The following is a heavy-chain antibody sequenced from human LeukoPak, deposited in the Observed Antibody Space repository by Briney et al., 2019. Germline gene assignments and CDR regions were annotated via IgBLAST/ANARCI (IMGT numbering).Heavy chain of an antibody. D-gene: IGHD6-19*01. J-gene: IGHJ1*01. CDR2: ISSIGSTI. CDR1: GFTFSSYW. Sequence: GGSLRLSCAASGFTFSSYWMSWVRQAPGKGLEWVSYISSIGSTIYYADSVKGRFTLSSDNAKNSLYLQMNSLRAEDTALYYCARVPITLAGTKDAKYFQHWGQGTLVTVSS. V-gene: IGHV3-48*04. CDR3: ARVPITLAGTKDAKYFQH.